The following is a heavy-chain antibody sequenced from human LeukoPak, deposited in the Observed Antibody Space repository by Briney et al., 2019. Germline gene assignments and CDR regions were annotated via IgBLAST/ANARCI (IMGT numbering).Heavy chain of an antibody. J-gene: IGHJ4*02. D-gene: IGHD2-2*01. Sequence: PGGSLRLSCAASGFTFSSYGTHWVRQAPGKGLEWVAFIRYDGSNKYYADSVKGRFTISRDTPKNTLYLEMNNLRDEDTAVYYCAISTYDYWGQGTLVTVSS. CDR2: IRYDGSNK. CDR1: GFTFSSYG. V-gene: IGHV3-30*02. CDR3: AISTYDY.